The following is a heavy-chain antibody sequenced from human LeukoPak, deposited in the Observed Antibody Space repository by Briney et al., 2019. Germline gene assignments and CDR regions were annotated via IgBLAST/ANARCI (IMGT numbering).Heavy chain of an antibody. CDR3: ARLPSSRYGSGPVDY. CDR2: INGDASST. V-gene: IGHV3-74*01. Sequence: GGSLRLSCAASGLTISGYWMHWVRQGPGKGLVWVSRINGDASSTSYADSVKGRFTISRDNAKNSLYLQMNSLRAEDTAVYYCARLPSSRYGSGPVDYWGQGTLVTVSS. J-gene: IGHJ4*02. CDR1: GLTISGYW. D-gene: IGHD3-10*01.